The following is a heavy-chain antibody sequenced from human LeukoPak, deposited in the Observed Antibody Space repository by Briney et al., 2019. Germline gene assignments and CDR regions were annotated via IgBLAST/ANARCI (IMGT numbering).Heavy chain of an antibody. D-gene: IGHD5-18*01. CDR1: GFTFSSYA. V-gene: IGHV3-30*04. CDR3: ASSTYSYGPKALFAPY. Sequence: GRSLRLSWEASGFTFSSYAMHWVRKAPGKGLEGGPVISYDGSNKYYADSVKGRFTISRDNSKNTLYLQMNSLRAEDTAVYYCASSTYSYGPKALFAPYWGQGTLVTVSS. CDR2: ISYDGSNK. J-gene: IGHJ4*02.